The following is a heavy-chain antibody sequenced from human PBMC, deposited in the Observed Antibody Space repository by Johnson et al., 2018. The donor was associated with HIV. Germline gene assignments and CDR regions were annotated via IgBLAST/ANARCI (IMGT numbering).Heavy chain of an antibody. Sequence: HVQLVESGGGVVQPWRSLRLSCAASGFTFSSYGMHWVRQAPGKGLEWVAVISYDGSNKYYADSVKGRFTISRDNSKNTLYLQMNSLRAEDTAVYYCAQGGGSYYRGDAFDIWGQGTMVTVSS. V-gene: IGHV3-30*18. CDR2: ISYDGSNK. CDR3: AQGGGSYYRGDAFDI. J-gene: IGHJ3*02. CDR1: GFTFSSYG. D-gene: IGHD1-26*01.